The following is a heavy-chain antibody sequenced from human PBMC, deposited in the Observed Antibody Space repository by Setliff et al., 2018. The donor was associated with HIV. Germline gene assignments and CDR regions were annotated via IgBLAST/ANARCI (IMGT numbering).Heavy chain of an antibody. CDR1: GYTFSSSHD. J-gene: IGHJ4*02. D-gene: IGHD3-16*01. CDR3: ANGGSGGQFDY. CDR2: INLVTGKT. V-gene: IGHV1-3*01. Sequence: EASVKVSCKPSGYTFSSSHDLHWVRQVPGQGLEWMGWINLVTGKTAYLQKFQGRVTITRDTSASTASTAYMEMSGLSSEDTAIYYCANGGSGGQFDYWGQGTLVTVSS.